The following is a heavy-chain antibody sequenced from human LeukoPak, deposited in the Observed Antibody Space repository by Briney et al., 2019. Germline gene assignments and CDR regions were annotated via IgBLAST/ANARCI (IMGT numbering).Heavy chain of an antibody. CDR2: IYHSGST. CDR3: AKARVSALRKDAFDI. CDR1: GGSISSSNW. D-gene: IGHD5-12*01. Sequence: SGTLSLTCAVSGGSISSSNWWSWVRQPPEKGLEWIGEIYHSGSTNYNPSLKSRVTISVDKSKNHFSLKLSSVTAADTALYYCAKARVSALRKDAFDIWGQGTMVTVSS. J-gene: IGHJ3*02. V-gene: IGHV4-4*02.